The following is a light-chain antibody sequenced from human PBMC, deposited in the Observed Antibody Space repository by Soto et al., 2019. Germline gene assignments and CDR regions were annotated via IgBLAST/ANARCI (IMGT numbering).Light chain of an antibody. CDR2: AAS. Sequence: AIRMTQSPSSLSASTGDRVTITCRASQDISSYLAWYQQKPGKAPKLLIYAASTLQSGVPSRFSGSGSGADFTLTISCLQSEDFATYYCQQYYSYPLTFGPGTKVDIK. J-gene: IGKJ3*01. CDR3: QQYYSYPLT. V-gene: IGKV1-8*01. CDR1: QDISSY.